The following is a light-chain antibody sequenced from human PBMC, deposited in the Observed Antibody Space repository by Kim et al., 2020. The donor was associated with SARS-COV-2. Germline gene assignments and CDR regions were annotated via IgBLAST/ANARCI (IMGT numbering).Light chain of an antibody. V-gene: IGKV4-1*01. CDR2: WAS. CDR3: QQYYSFPT. Sequence: RATINCMSSRSILYTSDNKNYLAWYQHKGGQPPNLLIYWASTRESGVPDRFRGSGSGTDFTLTISSLQAEDVAVYYCQQYYSFPTFGQGTKVDIK. J-gene: IGKJ1*01. CDR1: RSILYTSDNKNY.